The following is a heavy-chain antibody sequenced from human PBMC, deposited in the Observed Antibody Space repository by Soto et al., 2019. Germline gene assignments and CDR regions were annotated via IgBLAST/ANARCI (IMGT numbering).Heavy chain of an antibody. CDR1: GGIFTNNA. D-gene: IGHD5-18*01. V-gene: IGHV1-69*01. Sequence: QVQVVQSGAEVKKPGSSVKVSCKVSGGIFTNNAISWVRQAPGQGLEWLGGVIPLFDTAYYAQIFRGRLMISADGATTTAYIELSGLTSAYTAVYFCATGGHNDGYNFYHGMDVWGQGTTVTVS. J-gene: IGHJ6*02. CDR3: ATGGHNDGYNFYHGMDV. CDR2: VIPLFDTA.